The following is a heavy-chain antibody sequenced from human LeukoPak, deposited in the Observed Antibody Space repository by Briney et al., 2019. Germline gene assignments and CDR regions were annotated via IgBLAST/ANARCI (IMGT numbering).Heavy chain of an antibody. D-gene: IGHD2-15*01. J-gene: IGHJ6*03. CDR1: GGSISSSSYY. V-gene: IGHV4-39*01. CDR3: ARCYCSGGSCSLDYYYYMDV. Sequence: SETLSLTCTVSGGSISSSSYYWGWIRQPRGKGLEWIGSIYYSGSTYYNPSLKSRVTISVDTSKNQFSLKLSSVTAADTAVYYCARCYCSGGSCSLDYYYYMDVWGKGTTVTVSS. CDR2: IYYSGST.